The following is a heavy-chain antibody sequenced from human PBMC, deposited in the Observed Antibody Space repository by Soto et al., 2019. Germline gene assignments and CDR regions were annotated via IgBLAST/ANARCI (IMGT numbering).Heavy chain of an antibody. J-gene: IGHJ4*02. D-gene: IGHD4-17*01. Sequence: SVNVSGKASGFTFTSAAVQGWRQARVQRLEWIGWIVLGSGNTNYAQKFQERVTITRDMSTSPYYMELRSLTSDDTAVYYCARDFYGDYRFDYWSQGTLVNVSS. V-gene: IGHV1-58*01. CDR3: ARDFYGDYRFDY. CDR2: IVLGSGNT. CDR1: GFTFTSAA.